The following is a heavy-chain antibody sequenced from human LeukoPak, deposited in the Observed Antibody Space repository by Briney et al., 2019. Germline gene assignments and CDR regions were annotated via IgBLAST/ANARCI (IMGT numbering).Heavy chain of an antibody. CDR3: ARDRSIATREFDY. V-gene: IGHV1-2*02. CDR2: INPNSGGT. D-gene: IGHD6-13*01. Sequence: ASVKVSCKASGYTFTGYYMHWVRQAPGQGLEWMGWINPNSGGTNYAQKFQGRVTMTRDTSISTAYMELSRLRSDDTAVYYCARDRSIATREFDYWGQGTLVTVSS. CDR1: GYTFTGYY. J-gene: IGHJ4*02.